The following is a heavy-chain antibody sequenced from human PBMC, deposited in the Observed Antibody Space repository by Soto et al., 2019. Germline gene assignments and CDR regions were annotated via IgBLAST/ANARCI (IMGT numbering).Heavy chain of an antibody. V-gene: IGHV4-61*05. D-gene: IGHD4-17*01. J-gene: IGHJ4*02. CDR3: ARVSYGDYALYYFDF. CDR1: GGSISSSSYY. Sequence: PSATRSLTCTVSGGSISSSSYYWGWIRHPPGKGLEWIGYMYYSGSFNYNPSLESRVIISVDTSKNQFSLRLSSVTAADTAVYYCARVSYGDYALYYFDFWGQGTLVT. CDR2: MYYSGSF.